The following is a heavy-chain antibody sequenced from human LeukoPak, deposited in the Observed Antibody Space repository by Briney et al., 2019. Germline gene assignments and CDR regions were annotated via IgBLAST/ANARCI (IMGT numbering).Heavy chain of an antibody. CDR1: GFTFDDYA. Sequence: GGSLRLSCAASGFTFDDYAMHWVRQAPGKGLEWVSGISWDSGSIGYADSVKGRFTISRDNAKNSLYLQMNSLRAEDTALYYCAKDQRGSSYYYYYGMDVWGQGTTVTVSS. CDR3: AKDQRGSSYYYYYGMDV. V-gene: IGHV3-9*01. CDR2: ISWDSGSI. D-gene: IGHD6-6*01. J-gene: IGHJ6*02.